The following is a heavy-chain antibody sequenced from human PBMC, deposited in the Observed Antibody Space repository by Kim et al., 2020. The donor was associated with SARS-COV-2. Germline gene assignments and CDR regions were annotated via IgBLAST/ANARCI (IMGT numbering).Heavy chain of an antibody. Sequence: SETLSLTCTVSGGSISSYYWSWIRQPPGKGLEWIGYIYYSGSTNYNPSLKSRVTISVDTSKNQFSLKLSSVTAADTAVYYCARTLGYCSSTSCYPQAAAGTVTDWYFDLWGRGTLVTVSS. V-gene: IGHV4-59*13. CDR1: GGSISSYY. D-gene: IGHD2-2*01. CDR2: IYYSGST. CDR3: ARTLGYCSSTSCYPQAAAGTVTDWYFDL. J-gene: IGHJ2*01.